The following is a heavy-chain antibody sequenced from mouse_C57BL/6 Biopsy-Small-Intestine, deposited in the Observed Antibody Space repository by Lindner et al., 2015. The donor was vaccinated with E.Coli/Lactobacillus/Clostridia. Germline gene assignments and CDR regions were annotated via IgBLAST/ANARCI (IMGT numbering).Heavy chain of an antibody. CDR2: INPGSGGT. V-gene: IGHV1-54*01. Sequence: VQLQESGGEVVRPGTSVKMSCKTSGYAFTNYLIEWVKQRPGQGLEWIGVINPGSGGTNYNEKFKDKATLTADKSSSKAYMQLSSLTSEDSAVYFCARGPDGAFDYWGQGTTLTVSS. D-gene: IGHD3-1*01. CDR3: ARGPDGAFDY. CDR1: GYAFTNYL. J-gene: IGHJ2*01.